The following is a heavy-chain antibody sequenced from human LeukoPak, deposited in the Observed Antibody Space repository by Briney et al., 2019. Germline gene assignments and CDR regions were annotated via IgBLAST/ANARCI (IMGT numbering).Heavy chain of an antibody. CDR3: ARGSSPHPDCGGDCYSRPLDY. D-gene: IGHD2-21*02. V-gene: IGHV4-59*12. Sequence: PSETLSLTCTVSGGSISSYYWSWIRQPPGKGLEWIGSIYHSGSTYYNPSLKSRVTISVDTSKNQFSLKLSSVTAADTAVYYCARGSSPHPDCGGDCYSRPLDYWGQGTLVTVSS. CDR2: IYHSGST. J-gene: IGHJ4*02. CDR1: GGSISSYY.